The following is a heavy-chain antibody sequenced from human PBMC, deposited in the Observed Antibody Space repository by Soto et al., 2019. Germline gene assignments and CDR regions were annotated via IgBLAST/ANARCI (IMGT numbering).Heavy chain of an antibody. CDR1: GFTFSSYG. CDR2: ISYDGSNK. V-gene: IGHV3-30*18. CDR3: AKDAGDEQWLVRGYYYYYMDV. Sequence: GGSLRLSCAASGFTFSSYGMHWVRQAPGKGLEWVAVISYDGSNKYYADSVKGRFTISRDNSKNTLYLQMNSLRAEDTAVYYCAKDAGDEQWLVRGYYYYYMDVWGRGTTVTVS. D-gene: IGHD6-19*01. J-gene: IGHJ6*03.